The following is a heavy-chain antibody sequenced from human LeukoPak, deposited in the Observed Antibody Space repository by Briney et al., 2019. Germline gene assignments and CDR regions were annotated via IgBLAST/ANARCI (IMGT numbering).Heavy chain of an antibody. CDR1: GYTLTELS. J-gene: IGHJ4*02. D-gene: IGHD1-26*01. Sequence: ASVKVSCKASGYTLTELSMHWVRQAPGKGLEWMGGFDPEDGETIYAQKFQGRVTMTEDTSTDTAYMELSSLRSEETAVYYCATSDSGSYQGYFDYWGQGTLVTVSS. V-gene: IGHV1-24*01. CDR3: ATSDSGSYQGYFDY. CDR2: FDPEDGET.